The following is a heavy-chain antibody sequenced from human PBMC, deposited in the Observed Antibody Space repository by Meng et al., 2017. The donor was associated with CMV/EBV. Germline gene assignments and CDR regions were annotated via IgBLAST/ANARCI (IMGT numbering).Heavy chain of an antibody. CDR3: ARNPHDFWSGYYFDS. CDR2: NSSSCRTI. D-gene: IGHD3-3*01. V-gene: IGHV3-11*01. CDR1: GLTFSDYY. Sequence: GESLKISCAASGLTFSDYYMSWNRQAPGKGLEWVSYNSSSCRTIYYADSVKGRFPISRDNAKNSLYRQMNSLRAEDTAVYYCARNPHDFWSGYYFDSWGQGTLVTVSS. J-gene: IGHJ4*02.